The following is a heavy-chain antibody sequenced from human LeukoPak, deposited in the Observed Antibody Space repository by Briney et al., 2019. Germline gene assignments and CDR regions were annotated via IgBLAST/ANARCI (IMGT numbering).Heavy chain of an antibody. J-gene: IGHJ4*02. CDR2: ISSSGST. CDR1: GDSISSGDYY. CDR3: ARVRTYYYGSGSYYLFDY. D-gene: IGHD3-10*01. Sequence: SETLSLTCTVSGDSISSGDYYWSWIRQPAGKGLEWIGRISSSGSTNYNPSLKSRVTISVDTSKNQFSLKLSSVTAADTAVYYCARVRTYYYGSGSYYLFDYWGQGTLVTVSS. V-gene: IGHV4-61*02.